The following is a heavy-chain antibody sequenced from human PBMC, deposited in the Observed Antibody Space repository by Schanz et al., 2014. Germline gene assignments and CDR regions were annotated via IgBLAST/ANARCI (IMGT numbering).Heavy chain of an antibody. CDR2: ISSSSSYI. V-gene: IGHV3-21*02. Sequence: EVQLVESGGGLVKPGGSLRLSCAASGFTFSTYYMNWVRQAPGKGLEWVSSISSSSSYISYADSVKGRFTISRDNAKNSLYLQMNNLSAEDTAVYYCAKVAPAATYLDSWGLGTLVTVSS. CDR1: GFTFSTYY. CDR3: AKVAPAATYLDS. J-gene: IGHJ4*02. D-gene: IGHD2-2*01.